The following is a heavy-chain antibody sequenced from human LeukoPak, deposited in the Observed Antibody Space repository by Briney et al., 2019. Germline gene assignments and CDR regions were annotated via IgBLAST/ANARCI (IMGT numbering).Heavy chain of an antibody. CDR3: ARVLRPFPIFGVVIKSIDYFDY. D-gene: IGHD3-3*01. CDR1: GGSFSDYY. J-gene: IGHJ4*02. V-gene: IGHV4-34*01. CDR2: INHSGST. Sequence: PSETLSLTCAVYGGSFSDYYWSWIRQPPGKGLEWIGEINHSGSTNYNPSLKSRVTISIDTSKNQFSLKLSSVTAADTAVYYCARVLRPFPIFGVVIKSIDYFDYWGQGTLVTVSS.